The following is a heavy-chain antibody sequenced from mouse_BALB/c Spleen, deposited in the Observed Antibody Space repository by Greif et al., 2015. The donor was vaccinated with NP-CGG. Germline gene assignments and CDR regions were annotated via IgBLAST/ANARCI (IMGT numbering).Heavy chain of an antibody. CDR1: GYTFTSYW. Sequence: VQLQQSGAELVKPGASVKLSCKASGYTFTSYWMHWVKQRPGQGLEWIGEINPSNGRTNYNEKFKSKATLTVDKSSSTAYMQLSSLTSEDSAVYYCARSDFDVWGAGTTVTVSS. V-gene: IGHV1S81*02. J-gene: IGHJ1*01. CDR2: INPSNGRT. CDR3: ARSDFDV.